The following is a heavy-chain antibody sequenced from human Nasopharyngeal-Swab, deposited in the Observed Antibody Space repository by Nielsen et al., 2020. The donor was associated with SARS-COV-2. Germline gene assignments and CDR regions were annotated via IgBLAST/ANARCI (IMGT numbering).Heavy chain of an antibody. V-gene: IGHV5-51*01. CDR3: ARPPAYSSGLFDY. CDR1: GCSFTSYW. J-gene: IGHJ4*02. CDR2: IYPGDSDT. D-gene: IGHD6-19*01. Sequence: GESLKISCKGSGCSFTSYWIGWVRQMPGKGLEWMGIIYPGDSDTRYSPSFQGQVTISADKSISTAYLQWSSLKASDTAMYYCARPPAYSSGLFDYWGQGTLVTVSS.